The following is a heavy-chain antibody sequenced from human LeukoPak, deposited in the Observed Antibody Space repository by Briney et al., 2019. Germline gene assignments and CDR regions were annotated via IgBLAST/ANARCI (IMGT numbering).Heavy chain of an antibody. CDR2: ISSDGSIT. V-gene: IGHV3-74*01. CDR1: GFTFSTYW. Sequence: GGSLRLSCAASGFTFSTYWMHWVRQAPGKGLVWVSRISSDGSITDYADSVKGRFTISRDNSKNTLYLQMNSLRADDTATYYCAKDRLRRAFDYWGQGTLVTVSS. J-gene: IGHJ4*02. D-gene: IGHD4-17*01. CDR3: AKDRLRRAFDY.